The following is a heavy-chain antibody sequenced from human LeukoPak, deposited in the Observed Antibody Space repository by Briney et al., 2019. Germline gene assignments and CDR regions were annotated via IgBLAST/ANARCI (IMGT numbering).Heavy chain of an antibody. Sequence: PSETLSLTCTVSGGSISSYYWSWIRQPPGKGLEWIGYIYYSGSTNYNPSLKSRVTISVDTSKNQFSLKLSSVTAADTAVYYCAREGYYDNAFDIWGQGTMVTVSS. V-gene: IGHV4-59*01. D-gene: IGHD3-22*01. CDR3: AREGYYDNAFDI. J-gene: IGHJ3*02. CDR1: GGSISSYY. CDR2: IYYSGST.